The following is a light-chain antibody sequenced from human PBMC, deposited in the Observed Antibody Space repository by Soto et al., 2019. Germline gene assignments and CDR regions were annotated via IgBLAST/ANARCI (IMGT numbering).Light chain of an antibody. Sequence: EIVLTQSPGTLSLSPGERATLSCRASQSVSSSYLAWYQQKPGEAPRLLIYGAFNRATGIPDRFSGGGSGTEFTRTISRLEREDFAVYYCQQYGRAPFTFGPGTKVDIK. V-gene: IGKV3-20*01. CDR3: QQYGRAPFT. CDR1: QSVSSSY. J-gene: IGKJ3*01. CDR2: GAF.